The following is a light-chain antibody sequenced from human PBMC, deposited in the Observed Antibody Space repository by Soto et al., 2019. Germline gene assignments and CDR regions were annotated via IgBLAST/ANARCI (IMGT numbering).Light chain of an antibody. CDR2: STS. Sequence: QAVVTQEPSLTVSPGGTVTLTCASNTGAVTSGYYPNWFQQKPGQTPRVLIYSTSNRHFWTPARFSGSLLGGKAALTLSGVQPEDEADYYCLLFYAGAWVFGGGTQLTVL. CDR1: TGAVTSGYY. J-gene: IGLJ3*02. CDR3: LLFYAGAWV. V-gene: IGLV7-43*01.